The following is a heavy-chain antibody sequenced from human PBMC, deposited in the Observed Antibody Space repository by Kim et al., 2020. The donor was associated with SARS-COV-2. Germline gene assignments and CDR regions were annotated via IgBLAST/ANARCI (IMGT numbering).Heavy chain of an antibody. Sequence: SETLSLTCTVSGGSISSYYWSWIRQPPGKGLEWIGYIYYSGSTNYNPSLKSRVTISVDTSKNQFSLKLSSVTAADTAVYYCARDRRFWGFDYWGQGTLVTVSS. V-gene: IGHV4-59*13. D-gene: IGHD3-10*01. CDR1: GGSISSYY. J-gene: IGHJ4*02. CDR2: IYYSGST. CDR3: ARDRRFWGFDY.